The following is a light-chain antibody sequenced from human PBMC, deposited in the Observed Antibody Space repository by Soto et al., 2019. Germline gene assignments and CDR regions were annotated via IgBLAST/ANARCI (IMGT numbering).Light chain of an antibody. CDR2: GAS. CDR1: QSVSSSY. V-gene: IGKV3-20*01. J-gene: IGKJ2*01. CDR3: QQYGSSSYT. Sequence: EIVLTQSPGTLSLSPGERATLSCRASQSVSSSYLAWYQQKPGQAPRLLIYGASSRATGTPDRFSGSGSGTDFTLTISRLEPEDFAVYYCQQYGSSSYTFGQGTTLEIK.